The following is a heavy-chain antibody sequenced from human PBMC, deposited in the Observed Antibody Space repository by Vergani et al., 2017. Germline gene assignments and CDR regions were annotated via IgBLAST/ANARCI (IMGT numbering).Heavy chain of an antibody. CDR3: ARARAARPNAFDI. CDR2: IGTTGDTGDT. CDR1: GFTFSSYA. V-gene: IGHV3-13*01. J-gene: IGHJ3*02. D-gene: IGHD6-6*01. Sequence: EVQLLESGGGLVQPGGSLRLSCAASGFTFSSYAMSWVRQAPGKGLEWVSAIGTTGDTGDTYYPGSVKGRFTIARENAKNSLYLQMNSLRAGDTAIYYCARARAARPNAFDIWGQGTMVTVSS.